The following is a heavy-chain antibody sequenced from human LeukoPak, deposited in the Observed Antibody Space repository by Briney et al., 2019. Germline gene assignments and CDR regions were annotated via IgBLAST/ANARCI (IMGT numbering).Heavy chain of an antibody. CDR3: AAVFGSGYYYYFDY. Sequence: SVKVSCKASGFSFSSSSMQWVRQARGQRLEWIGWLAVGSGNTNYAQKFQGRVTITRDMSTSTTYMELSSLRSEDTALYYCAAVFGSGYYYYFDYWGQGSLVTVSS. V-gene: IGHV1-58*02. CDR2: LAVGSGNT. D-gene: IGHD3-22*01. J-gene: IGHJ4*02. CDR1: GFSFSSSS.